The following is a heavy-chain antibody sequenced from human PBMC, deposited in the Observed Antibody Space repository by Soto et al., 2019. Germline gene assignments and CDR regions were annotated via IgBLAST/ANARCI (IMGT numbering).Heavy chain of an antibody. V-gene: IGHV1-69*01. D-gene: IGHD3-3*01. J-gene: IGHJ6*02. CDR1: GGTFSSYA. CDR3: ARDEIFGVVPVYYYYYYGMDV. Sequence: QVQLVQSGAEVKKPGSSVKVSCKASGGTFSSYAISWVRQAPGQGLEWMGGIIPIFGTANYAQKFQGRVTITSYESTSTAYMELSSLRSEDTAVYYCARDEIFGVVPVYYYYYYGMDVWSQGSTVTVSS. CDR2: IIPIFGTA.